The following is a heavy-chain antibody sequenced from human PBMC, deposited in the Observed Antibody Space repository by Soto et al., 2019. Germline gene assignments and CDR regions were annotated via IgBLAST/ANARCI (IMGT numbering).Heavy chain of an antibody. CDR3: ATSPHTAMVTDLDY. V-gene: IGHV4-39*01. CDR2: IYYGGST. CDR1: GGSISSSSYY. D-gene: IGHD5-18*01. Sequence: QLQLQESGPGLVKPSETLSLTCTVSGGSISSSSYYWDWICQPPGKGLEWIGSIYYGGSTYYNPSLKSRVTISVDTSKSQFSLKLSSVTAADTAVYYCATSPHTAMVTDLDYWGQGTLVTVSS. J-gene: IGHJ4*02.